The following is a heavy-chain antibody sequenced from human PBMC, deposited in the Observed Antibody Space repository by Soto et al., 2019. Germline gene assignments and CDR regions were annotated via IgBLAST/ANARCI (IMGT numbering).Heavy chain of an antibody. J-gene: IGHJ6*02. CDR2: INTSNGKT. CDR1: GYTFTSDG. Sequence: QVQLVQSGAEVKKPGASVKVSCTASGYTFTSDGITWVRQATGQGLEWMGWINTSNGKTYYAQKLQGRATMTTDTSTRTGYMELRSLRSDDTAVYYCARGITFGGVLNGMDVWGQGTTVTVSS. CDR3: ARGITFGGVLNGMDV. D-gene: IGHD3-16*01. V-gene: IGHV1-18*01.